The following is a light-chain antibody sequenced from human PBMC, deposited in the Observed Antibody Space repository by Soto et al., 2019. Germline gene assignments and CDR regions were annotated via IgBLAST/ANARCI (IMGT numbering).Light chain of an antibody. CDR3: QQSYSNLRT. J-gene: IGKJ1*01. CDR1: QSVSSSY. V-gene: IGKV3-20*01. CDR2: GAS. Sequence: ELVLTPSPATLSLSPGIRSPLSYRASQSVSSSYLAWYQQKPGQAPRLLIYGASSRAAGIPDRFSGSGSGADFTLTITNLQPEDFATYYCQQSYSNLRTFGQGTKVDIK.